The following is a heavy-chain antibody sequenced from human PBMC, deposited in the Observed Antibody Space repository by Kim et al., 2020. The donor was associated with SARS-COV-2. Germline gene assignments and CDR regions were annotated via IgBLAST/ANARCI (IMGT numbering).Heavy chain of an antibody. CDR1: GGSISSYY. D-gene: IGHD4-17*01. CDR2: IYYSGST. V-gene: IGHV4-59*13. CDR3: ARVSDPRYGDYHDAFDI. J-gene: IGHJ3*02. Sequence: SETLSLTCTVSGGSISSYYWSWIRQPPGKGLEWIGYIYYSGSTNYNPSLKSRVTISVDTSKNQFSLKLSSVTAADTAVYYCARVSDPRYGDYHDAFDIWGQGTMVTVSS.